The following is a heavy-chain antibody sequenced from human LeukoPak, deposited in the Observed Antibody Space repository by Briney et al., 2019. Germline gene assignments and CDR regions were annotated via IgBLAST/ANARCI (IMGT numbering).Heavy chain of an antibody. CDR3: ARDRATVTADI. Sequence: SETLSLTCTVSGGSISSYYWSWIRQPAGKGLEWIGRIYTSGSTNYNPSLKSRVTMSVDTSKNQFSLKLSSMTAADTAVYHCARDRATVTADIWGQGTMVTVSS. D-gene: IGHD4-17*01. V-gene: IGHV4-4*07. CDR2: IYTSGST. CDR1: GGSISSYY. J-gene: IGHJ3*02.